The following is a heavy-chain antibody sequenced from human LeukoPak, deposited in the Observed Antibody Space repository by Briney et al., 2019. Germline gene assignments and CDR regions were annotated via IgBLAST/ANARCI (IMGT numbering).Heavy chain of an antibody. CDR1: VFTFSSYS. V-gene: IGHV3-21*01. D-gene: IGHD1-26*01. CDR2: ISSSSSYI. Sequence: GGSLRLSCAASVFTFSSYSMNWVRQAPGKGLEWVSSISSSSSYIYYADSVKGRFTISRDNAKNSLYLQMNGLRAEETAVYYCAREGEGDFDYWGQGTLVTVSS. J-gene: IGHJ4*02. CDR3: AREGEGDFDY.